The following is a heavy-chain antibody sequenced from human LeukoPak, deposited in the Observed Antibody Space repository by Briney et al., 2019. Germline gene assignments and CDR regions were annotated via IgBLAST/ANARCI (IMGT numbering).Heavy chain of an antibody. J-gene: IGHJ4*02. V-gene: IGHV4-34*01. CDR1: GGSFSGYY. CDR2: INHSGST. D-gene: IGHD3-10*01. CDR3: ARGYYGSGSLN. Sequence: PSETLSLTCAVYGGSFSGYYWSWIRQPPGKGLEWIGEINHSGSTNYNPSLKSRVTISVDTSKNQFSLKLSSVTAADTAVYYCARGYYGSGSLNWGQGTLVTVSP.